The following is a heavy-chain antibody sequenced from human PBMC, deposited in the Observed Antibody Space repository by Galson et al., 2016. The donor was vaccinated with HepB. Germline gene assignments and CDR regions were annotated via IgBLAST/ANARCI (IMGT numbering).Heavy chain of an antibody. CDR1: GFTLSDSY. CDR2: ISRSGTGSSI. V-gene: IGHV3-11*01. CDR3: ARGVRFYT. Sequence: SLRLSCAASGFTLSDSYMTWIRQAPGKGLEWVSYISRSGTGSSIFYADSVKGRFTISRDNATNSLSLQMNSLRAEDTAVYYCARGVRFYTWGQGTLVTVSS. J-gene: IGHJ5*02. D-gene: IGHD3-10*01.